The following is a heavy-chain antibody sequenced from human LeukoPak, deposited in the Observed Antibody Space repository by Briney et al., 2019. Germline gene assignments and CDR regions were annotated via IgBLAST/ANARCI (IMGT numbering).Heavy chain of an antibody. CDR1: GYTFTGFY. J-gene: IGHJ4*02. CDR2: INPNNGAT. Sequence: GASVKVSFKASGYTFTGFYLRWARQAPGQGLEWMGWINPNNGATDYAQKFQGRVSMTRDTSITTAYMELGRLRFDDTAVYYCARRDIVTGFENWGQGTLVTVSS. CDR3: ARRDIVTGFEN. V-gene: IGHV1-2*02. D-gene: IGHD3-9*01.